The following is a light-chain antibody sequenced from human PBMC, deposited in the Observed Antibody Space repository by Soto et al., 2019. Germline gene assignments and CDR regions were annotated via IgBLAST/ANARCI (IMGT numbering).Light chain of an antibody. CDR2: GAS. V-gene: IGKV3-15*01. CDR1: QSVSSN. CDR3: KQYNNWPA. Sequence: EIVLTQSPATLSLSPGESATLSCRASQSVSSNLAWYQQKPGQAPRLLIYGASTRATGIQARFSGSGSGTEFTLTIRSLQSEDFAVYYCKQYNNWPACGQGTKVDIK. J-gene: IGKJ1*01.